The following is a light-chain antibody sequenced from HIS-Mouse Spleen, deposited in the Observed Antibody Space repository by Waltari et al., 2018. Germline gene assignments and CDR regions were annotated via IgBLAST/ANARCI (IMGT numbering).Light chain of an antibody. CDR1: NLGSKT. CDR2: RDS. J-gene: IGLJ2*01. CDR3: QVWDSSTVV. Sequence: SYELTQPLSVSVALGQTARITCGGNNLGSKTVHWYQQKPGQAPVLVIYRDSNRPSGIPERFSGSNSGNTATLTISRAQAGDEADYYCQVWDSSTVVFGGGTKLTVL. V-gene: IGLV3-9*01.